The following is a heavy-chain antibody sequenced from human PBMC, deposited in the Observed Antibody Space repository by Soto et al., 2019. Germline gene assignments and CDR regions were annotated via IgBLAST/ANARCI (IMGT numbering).Heavy chain of an antibody. J-gene: IGHJ4*02. D-gene: IGHD5-12*01. CDR1: GFTFSSYW. CDR2: IKGDGSET. V-gene: IGHV3-74*01. CDR3: LRGNSGYGNFDY. Sequence: GGSLRLSCAASGFTFSSYWMHWVRQAPGKGLVWVSRIKGDGSETNYADSVKGRFTISRDNATNTLYLQLNSLRAEDTAVYYCLRGNSGYGNFDYWGQGTRVTVSS.